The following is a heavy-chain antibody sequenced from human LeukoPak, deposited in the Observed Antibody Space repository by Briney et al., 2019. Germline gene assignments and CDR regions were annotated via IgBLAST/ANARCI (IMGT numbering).Heavy chain of an antibody. J-gene: IGHJ4*02. CDR2: IYYSGST. V-gene: IGHV4-59*01. Sequence: SETLSLTCTVSGGSISSYYWSWIRQPPGKGLEWIGYIYYSGSTNYNPSLKSRVTISVDTSRNQFSLKLSSVTAADTAVYYCARVTTNGSGSTLDYWGQGTLVTVSS. CDR3: ARVTTNGSGSTLDY. CDR1: GGSISSYY. D-gene: IGHD3-10*01.